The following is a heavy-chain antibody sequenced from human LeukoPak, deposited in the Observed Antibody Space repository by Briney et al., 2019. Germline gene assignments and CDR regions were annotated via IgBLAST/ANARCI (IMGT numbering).Heavy chain of an antibody. CDR3: AREDDWNYEDY. CDR2: ISGDGRNI. CDR1: GFTFSSYW. Sequence: GGSLRLSCVASGFTFSSYWMHWVRQDPRKGLVWVSRISGDGRNINYADSVKGRFTISRDNSKNTVYLQMNSLRAEDTAIYYCAREDDWNYEDYWGQGTLVTVSS. J-gene: IGHJ4*02. V-gene: IGHV3-74*01. D-gene: IGHD1-7*01.